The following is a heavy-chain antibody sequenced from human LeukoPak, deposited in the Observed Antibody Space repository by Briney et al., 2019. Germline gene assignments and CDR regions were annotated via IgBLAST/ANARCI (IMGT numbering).Heavy chain of an antibody. CDR3: ARDSATLDTAMGGRPHDAFDI. V-gene: IGHV4-59*01. J-gene: IGHJ3*02. CDR1: GGSISSYY. Sequence: SETLSLTCTVSGGSISSYYWSWIRQPPGKGLEWIGYIYYSGSTNYNPSLKSRVTISVDTSKNQFSLKLSSVTAADTAVYYCARDSATLDTAMGGRPHDAFDIWGQGTMVTVSS. CDR2: IYYSGST. D-gene: IGHD5-18*01.